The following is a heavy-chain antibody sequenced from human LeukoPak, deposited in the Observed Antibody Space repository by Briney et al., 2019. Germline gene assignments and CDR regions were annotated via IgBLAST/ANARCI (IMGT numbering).Heavy chain of an antibody. CDR1: GFTVSSNY. CDR2: IYSSGTT. CDR3: ARGAAFSGSYSLDF. Sequence: PGGSLRLSCAASGFTVSSNYMSRVRQAPGKGLEWVSVIYSSGTTFYAYSVKGRFTISRDNSKNTLFLQTSGLRDDDTAVYYCARGAAFSGSYSLDFWGQGTLVTVSS. V-gene: IGHV3-53*01. J-gene: IGHJ4*02. D-gene: IGHD1-26*01.